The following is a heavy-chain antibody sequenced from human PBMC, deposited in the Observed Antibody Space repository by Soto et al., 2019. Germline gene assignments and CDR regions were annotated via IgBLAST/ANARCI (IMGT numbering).Heavy chain of an antibody. CDR2: IYYSGST. J-gene: IGHJ4*02. Sequence: SETLSLTCTVSGGSISSYYWSWIRQPPGKGLEWIGYIYYSGSTNYNPSLKSRVTISVDTSKNQFSLKLSSVTAADTAVYYCARENREWRGGYDLIAVFDYWGQGTLVTVSS. D-gene: IGHD5-12*01. CDR3: ARENREWRGGYDLIAVFDY. V-gene: IGHV4-59*01. CDR1: GGSISSYY.